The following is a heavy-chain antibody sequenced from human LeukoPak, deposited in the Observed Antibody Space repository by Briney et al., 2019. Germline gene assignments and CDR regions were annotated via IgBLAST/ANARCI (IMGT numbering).Heavy chain of an antibody. D-gene: IGHD5-18*01. CDR1: GFTFNNYS. CDR2: IRSSSSVI. J-gene: IGHJ3*02. CDR3: ARTYYSYVYSDAFDI. Sequence: GGSLRLSCAASGFTFNNYSMNWVRQAPGKGLEWVSYIRSSSSVIYYADSVKGRFTISRDNAENSLYLQMNSLRAEDTAIYYCARTYYSYVYSDAFDIWGQGKMGTVFS. V-gene: IGHV3-48*04.